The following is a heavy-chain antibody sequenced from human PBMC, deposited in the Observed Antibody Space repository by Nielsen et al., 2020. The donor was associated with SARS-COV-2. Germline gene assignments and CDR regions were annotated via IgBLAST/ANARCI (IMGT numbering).Heavy chain of an antibody. CDR2: IYYSGSV. CDR1: GGSLSSRNYY. D-gene: IGHD2-2*01. V-gene: IGHV4-39*02. CDR3: ARGDIAVVPAAMFRGDDAFDI. Sequence: SETLSLTCTVSGGSLSSRNYYWSWIRQPPGKGLEWIGTIYYSGSVSYNPPLRSRVTISVDTSKKHFSLKLTSVTAADTAVYFCARGDIAVVPAAMFRGDDAFDIWGQGTMVRVSS. J-gene: IGHJ3*02.